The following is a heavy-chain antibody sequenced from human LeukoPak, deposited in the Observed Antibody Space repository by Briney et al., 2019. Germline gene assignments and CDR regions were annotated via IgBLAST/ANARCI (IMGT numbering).Heavy chain of an antibody. D-gene: IGHD3-10*01. V-gene: IGHV3-30-3*01. Sequence: PGGSLRLSCAASGFTFSSYAMHWVRQAPGKGLEWVAVISYDGSNKYYADSVKGRFTISRDNSKNTLYLQMNSQRAEDTAVYYCARGAMVRGVTNDAFDIWGQGTMVTVSS. CDR1: GFTFSSYA. J-gene: IGHJ3*02. CDR3: ARGAMVRGVTNDAFDI. CDR2: ISYDGSNK.